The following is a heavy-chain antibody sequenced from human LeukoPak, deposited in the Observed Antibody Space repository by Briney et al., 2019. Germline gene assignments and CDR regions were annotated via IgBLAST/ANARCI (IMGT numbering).Heavy chain of an antibody. CDR2: IKGNGDTT. CDR3: AKDIGSGWSFDY. J-gene: IGHJ4*02. V-gene: IGHV3-43*02. CDR1: GFTFHNYA. Sequence: GGSLRLSCAASGFTFHNYATHWVRQAPGKGLEWVSLIKGNGDTTYNADSGKGRFTISRDNSKNSLYLQINSLRTEDTALYYCAKDIGSGWSFDYWGQGTLVTVSS. D-gene: IGHD6-19*01.